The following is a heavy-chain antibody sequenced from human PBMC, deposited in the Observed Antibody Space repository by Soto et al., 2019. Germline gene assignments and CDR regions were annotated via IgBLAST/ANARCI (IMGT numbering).Heavy chain of an antibody. CDR1: GASINSGNYY. D-gene: IGHD2-2*01. CDR3: ARRLRLEPDAPLHSYYYYAMDI. Sequence: QVQLQELGPGLVKPSQTLSLTCTVSGASINSGNYYWTWIRQHSGKGLEWIGHIHYTGSTYYNPSLKSRVIISLDTSKSQFSLKLSSVTAADTAVYYCARRLRLEPDAPLHSYYYYAMDIWGQGTTVTVSS. CDR2: IHYTGST. J-gene: IGHJ6*02. V-gene: IGHV4-31*03.